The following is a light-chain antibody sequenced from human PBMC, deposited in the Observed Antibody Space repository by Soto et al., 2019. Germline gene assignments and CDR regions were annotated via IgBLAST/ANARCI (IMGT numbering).Light chain of an antibody. Sequence: EIVMTHSPATRSVSPVERVTFSCLASQNVYNKLAWYQHKPGQAPRLLISGAYTGATGVPPRFSGSGSGTDFTLTVNSLQSEDIAVYYCQQYHNWPVTCGGGTKGDLK. CDR3: QQYHNWPVT. CDR2: GAY. J-gene: IGKJ4*01. V-gene: IGKV3-15*01. CDR1: QNVYNK.